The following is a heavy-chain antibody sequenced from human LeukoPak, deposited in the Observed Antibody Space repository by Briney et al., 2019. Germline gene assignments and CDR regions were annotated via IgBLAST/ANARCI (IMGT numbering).Heavy chain of an antibody. CDR1: GFTFSSYA. CDR3: AKWDCSGGSCYSVF. J-gene: IGHJ4*02. V-gene: IGHV3-23*01. Sequence: GGSLRLSCAASGFTFSSYAMSWIRQAPGKGLEWVSAISGSGGSTYYADSVKGRFTISRDNSKNTLYLQMNSLRAEDTAVYYCAKWDCSGGSCYSVFRGQGTLVTVSS. D-gene: IGHD2-15*01. CDR2: ISGSGGST.